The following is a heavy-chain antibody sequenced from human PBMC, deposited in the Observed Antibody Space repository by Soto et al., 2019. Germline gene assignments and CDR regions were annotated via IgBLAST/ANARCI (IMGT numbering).Heavy chain of an antibody. V-gene: IGHV4-59*01. CDR1: GGSISSYY. Sequence: QVQLQESGPGLVKPSETLSLTCTVSGGSISSYYWSWIRQPPGKGLEWIGYIYDSGSTNYNPSLKSRVTISVDASKNQFSLKLSSVTAADTAVYYCARLSPDSWFDPWGQGTLVTVSS. CDR3: ARLSPDSWFDP. CDR2: IYDSGST. J-gene: IGHJ5*02.